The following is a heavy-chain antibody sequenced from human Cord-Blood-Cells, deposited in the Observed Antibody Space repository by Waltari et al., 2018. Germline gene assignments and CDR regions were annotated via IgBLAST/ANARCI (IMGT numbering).Heavy chain of an antibody. J-gene: IGHJ4*02. D-gene: IGHD6-13*01. V-gene: IGHV4-59*01. CDR2: IYYSGST. CDR3: ARGSWYFDY. CDR1: GGSISSYY. Sequence: QVQLQESGPGLVKPSETLSLICTVSGGSISSYYWSWIRQPPGKGLEWIGYIYYSGSTNYNPSLKSRVTISVDTSKNQFSLKLSSVTAADTAVYYCARGSWYFDYWGQGTLVTVSS.